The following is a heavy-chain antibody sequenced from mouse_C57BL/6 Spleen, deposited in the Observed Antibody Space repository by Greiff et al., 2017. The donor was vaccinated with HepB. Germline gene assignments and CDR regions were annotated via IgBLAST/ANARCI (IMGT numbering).Heavy chain of an antibody. D-gene: IGHD1-1*01. Sequence: VQLQQPGPELVKPGASVKISCKASGYSFTDYNMNWVKQSNGKSLEWIGVINPNYGTTSYNQKFKGKTTLTVDQSSSTAYMQLNSLTSEDSAVYYCASDCNYGSSECAMDYWGQGTSVTVSS. J-gene: IGHJ4*01. V-gene: IGHV1-39*01. CDR1: GYSFTDYN. CDR3: ASDCNYGSSECAMDY. CDR2: INPNYGTT.